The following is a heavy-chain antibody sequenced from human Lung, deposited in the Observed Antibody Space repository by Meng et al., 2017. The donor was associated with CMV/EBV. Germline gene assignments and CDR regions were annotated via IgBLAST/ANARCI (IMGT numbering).Heavy chain of an antibody. D-gene: IGHD6-19*01. V-gene: IGHV3-7*01. Sequence: GESXKISXAASGFSFSTSWMSWVRRAPGKGLEWVANIYQDGNEKYYVESVRGRFTISRANAKNSLYLQMNSLRAEDTAVYFCAKEIDPAVAGNQGYFDYWGQGALVTVSS. CDR1: GFSFSTSW. CDR2: IYQDGNEK. J-gene: IGHJ4*02. CDR3: AKEIDPAVAGNQGYFDY.